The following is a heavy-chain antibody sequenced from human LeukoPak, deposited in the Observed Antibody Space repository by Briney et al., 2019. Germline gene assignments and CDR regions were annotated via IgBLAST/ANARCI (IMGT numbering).Heavy chain of an antibody. D-gene: IGHD1-14*01. Sequence: ASVKDSCKTSGYPFSTYEINWVRRAAGQGLEWMGWVHPNSGNTAYAQKFQGRVTMTRDTSISTAYMELSSLRSDDTAVYFCARGPRNDPWGQGTLVTVSS. CDR2: VHPNSGNT. J-gene: IGHJ5*02. CDR1: GYPFSTYE. V-gene: IGHV1-8*01. CDR3: ARGPRNDP.